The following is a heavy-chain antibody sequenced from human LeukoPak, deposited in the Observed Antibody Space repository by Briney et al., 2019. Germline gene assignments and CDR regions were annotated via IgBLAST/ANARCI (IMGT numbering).Heavy chain of an antibody. CDR2: IYTSGST. D-gene: IGHD5-18*01. CDR1: GGSISSYY. Sequence: PSETLSLTCTVSGGSISSYYWSWIRQPAGKGLEWIGRIYTSGSTNYNPSLKSRVTMSVDTSKNQFSLKLSSATAADTAVYYCARSAKAAGYSLNNWGQGTLVTVSS. CDR3: ARSAKAAGYSLNN. J-gene: IGHJ4*02. V-gene: IGHV4-4*07.